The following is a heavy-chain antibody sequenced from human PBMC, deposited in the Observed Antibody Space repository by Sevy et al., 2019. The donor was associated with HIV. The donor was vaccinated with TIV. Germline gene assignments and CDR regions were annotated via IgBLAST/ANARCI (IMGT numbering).Heavy chain of an antibody. J-gene: IGHJ4*02. D-gene: IGHD4-17*01. CDR2: ISGSGGST. CDR3: AKALYATYFDY. Sequence: GGSLRLSCAASGFTFRSFDMSWVRQAPGKGLEWVSSISGSGGSTYYADSVKGRFTISRVNSKSTLYLQMNNLRAEDTPLYYCAKALYATYFDYWGQGTLVTVSS. CDR1: GFTFRSFD. V-gene: IGHV3-23*01.